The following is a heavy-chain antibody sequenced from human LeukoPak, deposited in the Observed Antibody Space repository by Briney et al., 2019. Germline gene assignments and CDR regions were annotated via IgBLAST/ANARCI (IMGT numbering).Heavy chain of an antibody. Sequence: GGSLRLSCAASGFTFSSYAMSWVRQTPGKGLEWVSSISGGGGSTYYAASVKGRFTISRDNSKNALYLQMSSLRAEDTAVYYCARDHYFDYWGQGTLVTVSS. CDR3: ARDHYFDY. V-gene: IGHV3-23*01. J-gene: IGHJ4*02. CDR1: GFTFSSYA. CDR2: ISGGGGST.